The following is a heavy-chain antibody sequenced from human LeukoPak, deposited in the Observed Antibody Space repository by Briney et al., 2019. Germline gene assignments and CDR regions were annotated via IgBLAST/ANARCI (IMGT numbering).Heavy chain of an antibody. Sequence: GSLRLSCAASGFTFSHFWMSWVRQAPGKGLEWVAYIKKTGSETYYVDSVKGRFTIIRDNTRNSLFLQMYSLRAEDTAVYFCAREDGYCSGGNCYSYFDSWGQGTLVTVSS. D-gene: IGHD2-15*01. CDR2: IKKTGSET. CDR3: AREDGYCSGGNCYSYFDS. CDR1: GFTFSHFW. J-gene: IGHJ4*02. V-gene: IGHV3-7*01.